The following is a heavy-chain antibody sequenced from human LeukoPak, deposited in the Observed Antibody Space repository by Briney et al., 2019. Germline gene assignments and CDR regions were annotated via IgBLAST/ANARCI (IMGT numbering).Heavy chain of an antibody. CDR1: GESFRGFY. CDR3: ARGEGSGSYYPYFDF. Sequence: SETLSLTCAVYGESFRGFYWSWIREPPGKGLEWNGEINHSGSTNYNPSLKSRVTISADTSKKQFSLQLNSVTAADTAVYYCARGEGSGSYYPYFDFWGQGTLVTVSS. J-gene: IGHJ4*02. D-gene: IGHD3-10*01. CDR2: INHSGST. V-gene: IGHV4-34*01.